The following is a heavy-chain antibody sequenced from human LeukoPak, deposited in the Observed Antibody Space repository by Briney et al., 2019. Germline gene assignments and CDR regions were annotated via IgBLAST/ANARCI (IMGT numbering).Heavy chain of an antibody. CDR3: ARHERVVARGPSYMDV. CDR2: VYYSGIT. J-gene: IGHJ6*03. D-gene: IGHD5-12*01. Sequence: SETLSLTYTVSGGSISSSRYYWGWIRQPPGKGLEWIGSVYYSGITYYNPSLKSRVTISVDTSKNQFSLRLGSVTAADTAVYYCARHERVVARGPSYMDVWGKGTTVTVSS. V-gene: IGHV4-39*01. CDR1: GGSISSSRYY.